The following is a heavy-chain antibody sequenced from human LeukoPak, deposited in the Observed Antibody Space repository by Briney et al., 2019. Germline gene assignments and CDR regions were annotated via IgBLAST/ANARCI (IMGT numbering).Heavy chain of an antibody. CDR2: IIPIFGTA. D-gene: IGHD2-2*01. V-gene: IGHV1-69*13. J-gene: IGHJ4*02. Sequence: ASVKVSCKASGGTFSSYALSWVRQAPGQGLEWMGGIIPIFGTANYAQKFQGRVTITADESTSTAYMELSSLRSEDTAVYYCAAVVPAVMGYFDYWGQGTLSPSPQ. CDR1: GGTFSSYA. CDR3: AAVVPAVMGYFDY.